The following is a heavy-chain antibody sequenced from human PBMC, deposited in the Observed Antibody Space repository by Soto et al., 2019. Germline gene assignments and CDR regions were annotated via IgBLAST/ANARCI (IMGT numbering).Heavy chain of an antibody. J-gene: IGHJ5*02. V-gene: IGHV1-18*04. CDR2: ISAYNGNT. CDR1: GYTFTSYG. Sequence: WVKVSCKASGYTFTSYGISWVRQAPGQGLEWMGWISAYNGNTNYAQKLQGRVTMTTDTSTSTAYMELRSLRSDDTAVYYCARVRPTADYYDSSGPATNNWFDPWGQGTLVTASS. D-gene: IGHD3-22*01. CDR3: ARVRPTADYYDSSGPATNNWFDP.